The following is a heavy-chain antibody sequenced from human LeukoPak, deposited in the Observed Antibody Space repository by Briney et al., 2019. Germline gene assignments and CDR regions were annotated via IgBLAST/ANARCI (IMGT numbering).Heavy chain of an antibody. V-gene: IGHV3-21*01. CDR2: IRSSSSYI. CDR3: ARDYYPLTMIVVELYY. J-gene: IGHJ4*02. Sequence: GGSLRLSCAASGFTFSSYSMNWVRQAPGKGLEWVSSIRSSSSYIYYVDSVKGRFTISRDNARNSLYLQMNSLRAEDTAVYYCARDYYPLTMIVVELYYWGQGTLVTVSS. CDR1: GFTFSSYS. D-gene: IGHD3-22*01.